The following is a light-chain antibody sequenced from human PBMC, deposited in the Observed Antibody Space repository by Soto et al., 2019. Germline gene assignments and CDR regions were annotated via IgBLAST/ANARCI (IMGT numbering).Light chain of an antibody. CDR3: QQYNNWPMYT. CDR1: QSVSRK. V-gene: IGKV3-15*01. J-gene: IGKJ2*01. Sequence: EIVMTQSPATLSVSPGERATLSCRASQSVSRKLVWYQQKPGQPPRLLTYGASTRATGIPARFSGSGSGTDFTLTISSLQSEDFAVYYCQQYNNWPMYTFGQGTKLEIK. CDR2: GAS.